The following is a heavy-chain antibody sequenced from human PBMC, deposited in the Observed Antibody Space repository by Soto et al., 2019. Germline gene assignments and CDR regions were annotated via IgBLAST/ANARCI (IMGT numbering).Heavy chain of an antibody. CDR1: GYTFTSYA. CDR2: MNAGNGNT. CDR3: ARDRLGYCSSTSCSMFDY. Sequence: QVQLVQSGAEVKKPGASVKVSCKASGYTFTSYAMHWVRQAPGQRLEWMGWMNAGNGNTKYSQKFRGRVTITRDTSASTAYMDLSSLRSEDTAVYYCARDRLGYCSSTSCSMFDYWGQGTLVTVSS. J-gene: IGHJ4*02. D-gene: IGHD2-2*01. V-gene: IGHV1-3*01.